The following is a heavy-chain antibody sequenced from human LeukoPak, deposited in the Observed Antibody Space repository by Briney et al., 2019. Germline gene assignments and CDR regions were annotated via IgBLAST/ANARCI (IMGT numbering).Heavy chain of an antibody. CDR2: IRYDGSNK. J-gene: IGHJ4*02. V-gene: IGHV3-30*02. CDR1: GFTFSSYG. Sequence: PGRSLRLSCAASGFTFSSYGMHWVRQAPGKGLEWVAVIRYDGSNKYYADSVKGRFTISRDNSKNTLYLQMNSLRAEDTAVYYCAKPNRGGFGVVIRGRWYFDYWGQGTLVTVSS. CDR3: AKPNRGGFGVVIRGRWYFDY. D-gene: IGHD3-3*01.